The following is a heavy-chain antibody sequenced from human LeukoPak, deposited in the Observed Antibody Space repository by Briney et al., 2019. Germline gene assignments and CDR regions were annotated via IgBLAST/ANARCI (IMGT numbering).Heavy chain of an antibody. J-gene: IGHJ4*02. Sequence: GGSLRLSCAASGFTFSSYSMNWVRQAPGKGLEWVSYISSSGSTIYYADSVKGRFTISRDNAKNSLYLQMNSLRAEDTAVYYCARGLDIVVVPAAMPAYFDYWGQGTLVTVSS. D-gene: IGHD2-2*01. CDR3: ARGLDIVVVPAAMPAYFDY. CDR2: ISSSGSTI. CDR1: GFTFSSYS. V-gene: IGHV3-48*04.